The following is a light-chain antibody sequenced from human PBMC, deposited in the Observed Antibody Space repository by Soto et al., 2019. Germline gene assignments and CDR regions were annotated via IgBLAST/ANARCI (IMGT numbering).Light chain of an antibody. CDR2: GAS. CDR3: QQYNNWPWT. Sequence: EIVLTQSPGTLSLSPGERATLSCRASQSISGTLAWYQQKPGQAPRLLIYGASTRATSFPARFSGSGSGTDFTLTISSLQSEDFAVYYCQQYNNWPWTFGEGTKVDIK. CDR1: QSISGT. V-gene: IGKV3-15*01. J-gene: IGKJ1*01.